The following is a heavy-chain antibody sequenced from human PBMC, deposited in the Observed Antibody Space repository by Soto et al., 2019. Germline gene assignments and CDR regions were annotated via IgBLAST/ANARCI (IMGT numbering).Heavy chain of an antibody. Sequence: QVQLVQSGAEVKKPGSSVKVSCKASGGTFSSYAISWVRQAPGQGLEWMGGIIPIFGTANYAQKFQGRVXXXXXXXXXXXXXXXXXXXXXXXXVYYCASSGYSSSWYQYWFDPWGQGTLVTVSS. D-gene: IGHD6-13*01. CDR2: IIPIFGTA. V-gene: IGHV1-69*01. CDR1: GGTFSSYA. J-gene: IGHJ5*02. CDR3: ASSGYSSSWYQYWFDP.